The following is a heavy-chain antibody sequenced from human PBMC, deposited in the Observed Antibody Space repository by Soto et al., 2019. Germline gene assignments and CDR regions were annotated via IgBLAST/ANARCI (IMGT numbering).Heavy chain of an antibody. CDR2: ISGSGGST. CDR1: RFTFSTYA. CDR3: AKNPGYYYDSTGYHFDY. V-gene: IGHV3-23*01. J-gene: IGHJ4*02. Sequence: GSLRLSCAASRFTFSTYARSWVRQAPGKGLEWVSAISGSGGSTYYADSVKGRFTISRDNSKNTLYLQMNSLRAEDTAVYYCAKNPGYYYDSTGYHFDYWGQGTLVTVSS. D-gene: IGHD3-22*01.